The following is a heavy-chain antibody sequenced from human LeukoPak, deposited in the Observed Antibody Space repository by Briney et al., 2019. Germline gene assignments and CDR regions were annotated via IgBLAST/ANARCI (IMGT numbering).Heavy chain of an antibody. Sequence: KPGGSLRLSCAASGFTFSSYSMNWVRQAPGKGLEWVSSISSSSYIYYADSVKGRFTISRDNAKNSLYLQMNSLRAEDTAVYYCAKDNREWELPGAAIDYWGQGTLVTVSS. J-gene: IGHJ4*02. CDR3: AKDNREWELPGAAIDY. CDR2: ISSSSYI. V-gene: IGHV3-21*01. CDR1: GFTFSSYS. D-gene: IGHD1-26*01.